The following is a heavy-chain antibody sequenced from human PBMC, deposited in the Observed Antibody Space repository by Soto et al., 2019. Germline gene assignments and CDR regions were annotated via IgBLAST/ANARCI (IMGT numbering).Heavy chain of an antibody. CDR3: AGVVVVVVATPWFDP. V-gene: IGHV4-34*01. J-gene: IGHJ5*02. CDR1: GGSFSGYY. D-gene: IGHD2-15*01. Sequence: SETLSLTCAVYGGSFSGYYWSWIRQPPGKGLEWIGEINHSGSTNYNPSLKSRVTISVDTSKNQFSLKLSSVTAADTALYYCAGVVVVVVATPWFDPWGQGTLVTVSS. CDR2: INHSGST.